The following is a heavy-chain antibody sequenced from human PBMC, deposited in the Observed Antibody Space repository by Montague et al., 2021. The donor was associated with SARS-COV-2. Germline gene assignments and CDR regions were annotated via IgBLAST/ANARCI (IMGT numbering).Heavy chain of an antibody. CDR1: GGPISSYY. Sequence: SETLSLTCTVSGGPISSYYWSWIRQPPGKGLEWIGYIYYSGSTNYNPSLKSRVTISVDTSKNQFSLKLSSVTAADTAVYYCARAPVAHITIFGVVTSFDYWGQGTLVTVSS. D-gene: IGHD3-3*01. J-gene: IGHJ4*02. CDR2: IYYSGST. CDR3: ARAPVAHITIFGVVTSFDY. V-gene: IGHV4-59*01.